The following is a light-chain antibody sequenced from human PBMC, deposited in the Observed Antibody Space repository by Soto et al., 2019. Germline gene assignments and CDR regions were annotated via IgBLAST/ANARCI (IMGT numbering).Light chain of an antibody. CDR2: AAS. Sequence: DIQMTQSPSSLSASVGDSVTLTCRASHSISRYLSWYQQKPGKAPTLLIYAASRLQSGVPSRCRSSGSGTDFTLTSSRQQPEDFATYYCQQAYSRVTFGQGTTVEIK. J-gene: IGKJ1*01. V-gene: IGKV1-39*01. CDR3: QQAYSRVT. CDR1: HSISRY.